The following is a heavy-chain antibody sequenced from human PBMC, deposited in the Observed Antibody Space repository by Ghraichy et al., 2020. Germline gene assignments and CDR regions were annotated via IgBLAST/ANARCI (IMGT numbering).Heavy chain of an antibody. J-gene: IGHJ5*02. CDR2: INPNSGGT. V-gene: IGHV1-2*02. D-gene: IGHD1-26*01. Sequence: ASVKVSCKASGYTFTGYYIHWVRQAPGQGLEWMGWINPNSGGTNYAQKFQDRVTMTRDTSISTAYMELSRLRSDDPAIYYCARVVVGATNWFDPWGQGTLVTVSS. CDR3: ARVVVGATNWFDP. CDR1: GYTFTGYY.